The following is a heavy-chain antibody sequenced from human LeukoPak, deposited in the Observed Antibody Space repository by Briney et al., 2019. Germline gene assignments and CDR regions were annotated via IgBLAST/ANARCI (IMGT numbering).Heavy chain of an antibody. Sequence: SVKVSCKASGYTFTSYGISWVRQAPGQGLEWMGGIIPIFGTANYAQKFQGRVTITADESTSTAYMELSSLRSEDTAVYYCARVSCGGNCYSLIGAFDIWGQGTMVTVSS. V-gene: IGHV1-69*13. CDR1: GYTFTSYG. D-gene: IGHD2-15*01. CDR2: IIPIFGTA. J-gene: IGHJ3*02. CDR3: ARVSCGGNCYSLIGAFDI.